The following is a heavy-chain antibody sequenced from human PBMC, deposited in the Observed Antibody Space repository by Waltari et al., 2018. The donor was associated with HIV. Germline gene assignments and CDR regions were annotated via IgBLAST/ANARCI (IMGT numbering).Heavy chain of an antibody. J-gene: IGHJ4*02. CDR1: GFTFDNYW. CDR2: IKFDGDEK. D-gene: IGHD3-10*01. CDR3: TRLNYHFDF. Sequence: EVRLVESGGGLVQPGGSLSLSCVASGFTFDNYWMSWVRQAPGKGLEWVANIKFDGDEKNYVDSVKGRFTISRDDGKNSLYLQMNSLRAEDTAVYYCTRLNYHFDFWGRGTLVAVSS. V-gene: IGHV3-7*01.